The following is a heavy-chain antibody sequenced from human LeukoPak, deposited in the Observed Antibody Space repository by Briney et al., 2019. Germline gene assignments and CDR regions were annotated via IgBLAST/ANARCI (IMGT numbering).Heavy chain of an antibody. J-gene: IGHJ3*02. CDR2: IYYSGST. CDR3: AREIRLDYYDSSGYYYRDAFDI. Sequence: PSETLSLTCTVSGGSIIDYYWSWIRQPPGKGLEWIGYIYYSGSTNYNPSLKSRVTISVDTSKNQFSLKLSSVTAADTAVYYCAREIRLDYYDSSGYYYRDAFDIWGQGTMVTVSS. V-gene: IGHV4-59*01. CDR1: GGSIIDYY. D-gene: IGHD3-22*01.